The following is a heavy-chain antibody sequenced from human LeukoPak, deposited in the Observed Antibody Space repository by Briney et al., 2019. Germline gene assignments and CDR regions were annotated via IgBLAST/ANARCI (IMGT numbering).Heavy chain of an antibody. CDR2: IYYSGST. D-gene: IGHD6-19*01. CDR1: GGSISSYY. V-gene: IGHV4-59*12. J-gene: IGHJ6*03. Sequence: SETLSLTCTVSGGSISSYYWSWIRQPPGKGLEWIGNIYYSGSTNYNPSLKSRVTISVDTSKTQFSLKLSSVTAADTAVYFCARGRYFPTGSGWYYYYYMDVWGKGTTVTVSS. CDR3: ARGRYFPTGSGWYYYYYMDV.